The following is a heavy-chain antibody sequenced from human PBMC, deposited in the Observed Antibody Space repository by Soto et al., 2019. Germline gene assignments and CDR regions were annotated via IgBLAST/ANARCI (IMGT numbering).Heavy chain of an antibody. CDR2: IIPIFGTA. J-gene: IGHJ4*02. CDR3: ATVSLWFGELLCSFDY. V-gene: IGHV1-69*13. CDR1: GGTFSSYA. Sequence: GASVKVSCKASGGTFSSYAISWVRQAPGQGLEWMGGIIPIFGTANYAQKFQGRVTITADESTSTAYMELSSLRSEDTAVYYCATVSLWFGELLCSFDYWGQGTLVTVSS. D-gene: IGHD3-10*01.